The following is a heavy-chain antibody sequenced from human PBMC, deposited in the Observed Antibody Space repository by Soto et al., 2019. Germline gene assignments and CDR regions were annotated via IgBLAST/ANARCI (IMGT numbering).Heavy chain of an antibody. J-gene: IGHJ4*02. Sequence: QVQVVQSGAEVKKTGSSVKASGKTSGYTFTNDHVHWGRQAPGKGLEWMGAINPNGGSTTYAQHLQGRVNMTSDSSTCTVYMEMCSLRSEESSGDYCAFPQTTLGWYHFWGQGTLVTVS. CDR3: AFPQTTLGWYHF. V-gene: IGHV1-46*01. D-gene: IGHD6-19*01. CDR2: INPNGGST. CDR1: GYTFTNDH.